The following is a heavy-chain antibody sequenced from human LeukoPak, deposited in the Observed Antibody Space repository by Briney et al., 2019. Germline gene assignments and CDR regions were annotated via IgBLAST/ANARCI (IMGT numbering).Heavy chain of an antibody. V-gene: IGHV3-21*01. CDR1: EFTFSSYS. J-gene: IGHJ4*02. CDR2: ISSSSSYI. CDR3: ARDLITGTTRFDY. D-gene: IGHD1-7*01. Sequence: PGGSLRLSCAASEFTFSSYSMNWVRQAPGKGLEWVSSISSSSSYIYYADSVKGRFTISRDNAENSLYLQMNSLRAEDTAVYYCARDLITGTTRFDYWGQGTLVTVSS.